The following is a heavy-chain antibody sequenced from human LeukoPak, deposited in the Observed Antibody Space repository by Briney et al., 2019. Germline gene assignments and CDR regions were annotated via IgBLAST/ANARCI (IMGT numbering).Heavy chain of an antibody. V-gene: IGHV4-38-2*02. D-gene: IGHD3-9*01. CDR1: GYSIIGGYY. Sequence: SETLSLTCTVSGYSIIGGYYWAWIAQPPGKGLEWIGIIYHGGSTYYNPSLKSRVTISVDTSKNQFSLKLSSVTAADTAVYYCAREARLDILTGYFYYYYYMDVWGKGTTVTVSS. CDR2: IYHGGST. J-gene: IGHJ6*03. CDR3: AREARLDILTGYFYYYYYMDV.